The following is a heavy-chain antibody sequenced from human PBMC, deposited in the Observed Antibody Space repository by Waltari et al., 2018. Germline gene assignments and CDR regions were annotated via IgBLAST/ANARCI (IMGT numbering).Heavy chain of an antibody. Sequence: QVQLQESGPGLVKPSETLSLTCTVSGGSISSYYWSWIRQPPGKGLEWIGYIYYSGSTNYNPSLKSRVTISVDTSKNQFSLKLSSVTAADTAMYYCAREGYYFDYWGQGTLVTVSS. V-gene: IGHV4-59*01. CDR3: AREGYYFDY. CDR1: GGSISSYY. CDR2: IYYSGST. J-gene: IGHJ4*02.